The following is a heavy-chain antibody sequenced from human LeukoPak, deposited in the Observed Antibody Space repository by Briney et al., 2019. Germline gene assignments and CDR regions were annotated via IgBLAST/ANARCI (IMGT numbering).Heavy chain of an antibody. D-gene: IGHD5-12*01. J-gene: IGHJ4*02. Sequence: ASVTVSCKASGYIFTGNYLHWVRQAPGQGLEWVGLINPNTGGAVYAQRFQDRVTMTSDTSISTAYMDLTRLRSDDTAIYYCARAAGYSGFDTERYFAYWGRGTLVTVSS. CDR3: ARAAGYSGFDTERYFAY. V-gene: IGHV1-2*02. CDR2: INPNTGGA. CDR1: GYIFTGNY.